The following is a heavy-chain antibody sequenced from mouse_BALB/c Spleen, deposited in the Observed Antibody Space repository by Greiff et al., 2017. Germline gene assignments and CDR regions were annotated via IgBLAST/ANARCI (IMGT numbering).Heavy chain of an antibody. CDR3: ARGYGNPYYAMDY. CDR2: ISSGGSYT. D-gene: IGHD2-1*01. CDR1: GFTFSSYA. J-gene: IGHJ4*01. Sequence: EVQLVESGGGLVKPGGSLKLSCAASGFTFSSYAMSWVRQSPEKRLEWVAEISSGGSYTYYPDTVTGRFTISRDNAKNTLYLEMSSLRSEDTAMYYCARGYGNPYYAMDYWGQGTSVTVSS. V-gene: IGHV5-9-4*01.